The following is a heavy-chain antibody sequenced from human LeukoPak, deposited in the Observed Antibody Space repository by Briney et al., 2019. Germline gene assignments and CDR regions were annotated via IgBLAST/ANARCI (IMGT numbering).Heavy chain of an antibody. D-gene: IGHD2-15*01. CDR2: MNAGNGNT. Sequence: ASVKVSCKASGYVFTDYAIHWLRQAPGQRPEWMGWMNAGNGNTKYSQKFQGRITLIRDTSAATAYMELSSLRHDDLAVYYCARGRGTSGSNRDFYYYYYMDVWGKGTTVTVSS. CDR3: ARGRGTSGSNRDFYYYYYMDV. V-gene: IGHV1-3*01. CDR1: GYVFTDYA. J-gene: IGHJ6*03.